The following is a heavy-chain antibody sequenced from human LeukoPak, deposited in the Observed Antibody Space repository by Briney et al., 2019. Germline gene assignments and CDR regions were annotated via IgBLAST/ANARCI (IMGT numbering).Heavy chain of an antibody. Sequence: PSETLSLTCTVSGGSISSYYWSWIRQTPGKGLEWIGYIYYSGSTNYNPSLKSRVTISVDTSKNQFSLKLSSVTAADTAVYYCARQYYYDSSGYYPTYYFDYWGQGTLVTVSS. CDR1: GGSISSYY. CDR2: IYYSGST. J-gene: IGHJ4*02. CDR3: ARQYYYDSSGYYPTYYFDY. V-gene: IGHV4-59*01. D-gene: IGHD3-22*01.